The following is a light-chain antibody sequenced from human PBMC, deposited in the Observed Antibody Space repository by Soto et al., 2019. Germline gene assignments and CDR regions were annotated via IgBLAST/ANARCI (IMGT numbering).Light chain of an antibody. V-gene: IGKV3-20*01. CDR1: QSVSSY. Sequence: IVLSQSPATLSLSQGERATLSCRASQSVSSYLAWYQQKPGQAPRLLIYGASSRATGIPDRFSGSGSGTDFTLTISRLEPEDFAVYYCQQYGSSPPWTFGQGTKVDIK. CDR2: GAS. J-gene: IGKJ1*01. CDR3: QQYGSSPPWT.